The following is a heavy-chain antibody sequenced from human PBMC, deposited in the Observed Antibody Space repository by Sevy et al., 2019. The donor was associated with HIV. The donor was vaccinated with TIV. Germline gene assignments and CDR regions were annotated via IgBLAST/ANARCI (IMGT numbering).Heavy chain of an antibody. J-gene: IGHJ3*01. CDR1: GFTFSNYA. CDR3: AKHTLVVVGEALDV. V-gene: IGHV3-23*01. D-gene: IGHD3-22*01. CDR2: ISGRDTGT. Sequence: GGSLRLSCAVSGFTFSNYAMSWVRQAPGKGLEWISAISGRDTGTFYAASVKGRFTISRDNSKNTLFLQMNSLRAEDTALYYCAKHTLVVVGEALDVWGRGTMVTVSS.